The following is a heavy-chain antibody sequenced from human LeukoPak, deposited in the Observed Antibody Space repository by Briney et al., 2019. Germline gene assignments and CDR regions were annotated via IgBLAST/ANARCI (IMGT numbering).Heavy chain of an antibody. CDR3: VRRQWELQYFDL. CDR1: GGSISSGDYY. V-gene: IGHV4-61*08. CDR2: IYYSRTT. J-gene: IGHJ2*01. Sequence: SQTLSLTCTVSGGSISSGDYYWSWIRQPPGKGLEWIGYIYYSRTTEYNPSLKSRVTISADTSKNQFSLKLNSVTAADTAVYYCVRRQWELQYFDLWGRGTLVAVSS. D-gene: IGHD1-26*01.